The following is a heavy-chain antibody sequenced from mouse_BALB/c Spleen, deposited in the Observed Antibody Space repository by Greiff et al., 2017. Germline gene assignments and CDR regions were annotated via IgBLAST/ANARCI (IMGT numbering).Heavy chain of an antibody. CDR2: ISYSGST. CDR1: GYSITSDYA. Sequence: VQLQQSGPGLVKPSQSLSLTCTVTGYSITSDYAWNWIRQFPGNKLEWMGYISYSGSTSYNPSLKSRISITRDTSKNQFFLQLNSVTTEDTATYYGAREGDSSGYVAMDYWGQGTSVTVSS. D-gene: IGHD3-2*01. J-gene: IGHJ4*01. V-gene: IGHV3-2*02. CDR3: AREGDSSGYVAMDY.